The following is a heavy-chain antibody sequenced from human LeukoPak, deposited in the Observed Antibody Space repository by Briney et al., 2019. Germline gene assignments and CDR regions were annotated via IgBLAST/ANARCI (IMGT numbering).Heavy chain of an antibody. CDR3: AKEVGATTGGVDY. D-gene: IGHD1-26*01. CDR1: GFSFSTYA. J-gene: IGHJ4*02. Sequence: GGSLRLSCAASGFSFSTYAMNWVRQAPGKGLEWVSSISGGGGSTYYADSVKGRFTISRDNSKNTLYLQMNSLRAEDTAVYYCAKEVGATTGGVDYWGQGTLVTVSS. CDR2: ISGGGGST. V-gene: IGHV3-23*01.